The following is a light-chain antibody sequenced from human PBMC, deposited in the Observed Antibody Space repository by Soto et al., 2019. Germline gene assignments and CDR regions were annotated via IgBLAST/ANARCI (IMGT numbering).Light chain of an antibody. CDR1: QRVSSY. Sequence: EIVLTQSPATLSLSPGERATLSCRASQRVSSYLAWYQQKPGQAPRLHIYDASNRATGIPARFSGSGSGTDFKLTISSLEPEDVAVYYCQQRMNWPPAITFGQGTRLEIK. CDR2: DAS. CDR3: QQRMNWPPAIT. J-gene: IGKJ5*01. V-gene: IGKV3-11*01.